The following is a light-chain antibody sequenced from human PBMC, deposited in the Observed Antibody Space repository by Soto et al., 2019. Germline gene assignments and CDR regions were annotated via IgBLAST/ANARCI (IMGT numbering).Light chain of an antibody. J-gene: IGLJ1*01. CDR1: SSGVGGYNY. V-gene: IGLV2-14*03. CDR3: SSYTTSNTRQIV. Sequence: QSVLTQPPSVSGAPGQRVTISCTGTSSGVGGYNYVSWYQHHPGKAPKLIIYDVTNRPSGVSNPFSGSKSGNTASLTISGLQPEDEADYYCSSYTTSNTRQIVFGTGTKVTVL. CDR2: DVT.